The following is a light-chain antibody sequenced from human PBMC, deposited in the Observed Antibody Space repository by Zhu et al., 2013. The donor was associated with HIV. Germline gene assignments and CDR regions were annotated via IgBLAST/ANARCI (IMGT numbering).Light chain of an antibody. CDR3: QQFGSSPLT. CDR2: GTS. V-gene: IGKV3-20*01. J-gene: IGKJ4*01. Sequence: EIVLTQFPTTLSVSPGERATLSCRASRSVSSAYLAWYQQIPGQAPRLLISGTSKRATGISDRFSGSGSGTDFTLTISRLEPEDFAVYYCQQFGSSPLTFGGGTNVELK. CDR1: RSVSSAY.